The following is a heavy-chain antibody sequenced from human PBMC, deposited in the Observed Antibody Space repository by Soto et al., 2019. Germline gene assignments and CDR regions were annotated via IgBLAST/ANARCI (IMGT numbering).Heavy chain of an antibody. Sequence: GGSLRLSCAASGFTFSSYAMHWVRQAPGKGLEWVAVISYDGSNKYYADSVKGRFTISRDNSKNTLYLQMNSLRAEDTAVYYCARKPSSSYGMDVWGQGTTVTVSS. V-gene: IGHV3-30-3*01. CDR1: GFTFSSYA. D-gene: IGHD6-6*01. CDR3: ARKPSSSYGMDV. CDR2: ISYDGSNK. J-gene: IGHJ6*02.